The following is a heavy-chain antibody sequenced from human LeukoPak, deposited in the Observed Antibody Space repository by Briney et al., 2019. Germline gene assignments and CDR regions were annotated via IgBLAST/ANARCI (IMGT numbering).Heavy chain of an antibody. J-gene: IGHJ4*02. CDR1: GFTFSSYA. CDR3: ARGYVWGTYRLLKYFDY. CDR2: ISYDGSNK. D-gene: IGHD3-16*02. Sequence: PGGSLRLSCAASGFTFSSYALHWVRQAPGKGLEWVAVISYDGSNKYYADSVKGRFTISRDNSKNTLYLQMNSLRAEDTAVYYCARGYVWGTYRLLKYFDYWGQGTLVTVSS. V-gene: IGHV3-30*04.